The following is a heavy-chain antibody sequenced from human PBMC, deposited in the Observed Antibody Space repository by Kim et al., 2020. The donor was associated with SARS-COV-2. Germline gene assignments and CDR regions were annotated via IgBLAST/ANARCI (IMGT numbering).Heavy chain of an antibody. J-gene: IGHJ3*02. V-gene: IGHV6-1*01. Sequence: DYAVSVKSRIPINADTSKNQYSLQLNSVSPEDTAVYYCARDTPGQKAYDIWGQGTMVTVSS. CDR3: ARDTPGQKAYDI.